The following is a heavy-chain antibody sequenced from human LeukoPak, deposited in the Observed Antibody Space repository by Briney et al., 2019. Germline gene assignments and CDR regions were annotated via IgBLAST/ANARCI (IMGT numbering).Heavy chain of an antibody. CDR1: GSTFTSYG. V-gene: IGHV1-18*01. D-gene: IGHD3-22*01. J-gene: IGHJ4*02. CDR3: ARRFNYYDSSGYYEGFYFDY. CDR2: ISAY. Sequence: GPSVKFSCKASGSTFTSYGISWVRQPPGQGLEWMGWISAYAQKFQGRVTMTTDTSTSTAYMELRSLRSDDTAVYYCARRFNYYDSSGYYEGFYFDYWGQGTLVTVSS.